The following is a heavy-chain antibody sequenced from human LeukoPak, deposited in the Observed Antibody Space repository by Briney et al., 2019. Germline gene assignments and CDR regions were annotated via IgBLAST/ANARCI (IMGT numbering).Heavy chain of an antibody. V-gene: IGHV1-69*06. CDR1: GGTFSSYA. D-gene: IGHD6-13*01. J-gene: IGHJ6*04. CDR2: IIPIFGTA. Sequence: SVKVSCKASGGTFSSYAISWVRQAPGQGLEWMGGIIPIFGTANYAQKFQGRVTITADKSTSTAYMELSSLRSEDTAVYYCARVPLLGYSTNYYYGMDVWGKGTTVTVSS. CDR3: ARVPLLGYSTNYYYGMDV.